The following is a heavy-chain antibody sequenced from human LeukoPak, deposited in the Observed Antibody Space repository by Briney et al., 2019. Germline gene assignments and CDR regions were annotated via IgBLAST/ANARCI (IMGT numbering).Heavy chain of an antibody. J-gene: IGHJ4*02. D-gene: IGHD6-19*01. CDR1: GGSISSSSYY. CDR3: AREDVHSSGWYRGDY. Sequence: PSETLSLTCTVSGGSISSSSYYWGWIRQPPGKGLEWIGSIYYSGSTYYNPSLKSRVTISVDTSKNQFSLKLSSVTAADTAVYYCAREDVHSSGWYRGDYWGQGTLVTVSS. V-gene: IGHV4-39*07. CDR2: IYYSGST.